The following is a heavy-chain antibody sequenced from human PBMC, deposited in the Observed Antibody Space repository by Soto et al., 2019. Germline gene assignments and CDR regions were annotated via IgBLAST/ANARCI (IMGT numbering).Heavy chain of an antibody. CDR3: AREYCISTSCYDGGYFDY. CDR2: IYHSGST. Sequence: SETLSLTCAVSGGSISSGGYSWSWIRQPPGKGLEWNGYIYHSGSTYYNPSLKSRVTISVDRSKNQFSLKLSSVTAADTAVYYCAREYCISTSCYDGGYFDYWGQGTLVTVSS. V-gene: IGHV4-30-2*01. D-gene: IGHD2-2*01. J-gene: IGHJ4*02. CDR1: GGSISSGGYS.